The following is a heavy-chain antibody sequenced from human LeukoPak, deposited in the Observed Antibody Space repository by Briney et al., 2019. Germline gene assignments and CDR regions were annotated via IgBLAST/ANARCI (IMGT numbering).Heavy chain of an antibody. V-gene: IGHV4-31*03. Sequence: SETLSLTCTVSGGSISSGGYYWSWIRQHPGKGLEWIGYIYHSGSTYYNPSLKSRVTISVDTSKNQFSLKLSSVTAADTAVYYCARDSGYSYGFDYWGQGTLVTVSS. CDR3: ARDSGYSYGFDY. CDR1: GGSISSGGYY. CDR2: IYHSGST. D-gene: IGHD5-18*01. J-gene: IGHJ4*02.